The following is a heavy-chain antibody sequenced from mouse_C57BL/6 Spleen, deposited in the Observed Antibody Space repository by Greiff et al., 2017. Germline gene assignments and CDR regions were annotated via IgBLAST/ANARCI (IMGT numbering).Heavy chain of an antibody. CDR1: GYTFTDSN. CDR2: INPNNGGT. V-gene: IGHV1-18*01. J-gene: IGHJ4*01. CDR3: ARLGTAQALMDY. Sequence: EVKLQQSGPELVKPGASVKIPCKASGYTFTDSNMDWVKQSHGKSLEWIGDINPNNGGTIYNQKFTGKATLTVDKSSSTAYMELRSLTSEDTAVYYCARLGTAQALMDYWGQGTSVTVSS. D-gene: IGHD3-2*02.